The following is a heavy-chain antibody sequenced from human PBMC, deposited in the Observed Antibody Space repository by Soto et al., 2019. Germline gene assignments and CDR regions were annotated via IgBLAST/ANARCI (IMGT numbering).Heavy chain of an antibody. V-gene: IGHV1-18*01. D-gene: IGHD3-3*01. Sequence: ASVKVSCKASGYTFTSYGISWVRQAPGQGLEWMGWISAYNGNTNYAQKLQGRVTMTTDTSTSTAYMELRSLRSDDTAVYYCARDSGMYYDFWSGYKYYFDYWGQGTLVTAPQ. CDR2: ISAYNGNT. CDR3: ARDSGMYYDFWSGYKYYFDY. J-gene: IGHJ4*02. CDR1: GYTFTSYG.